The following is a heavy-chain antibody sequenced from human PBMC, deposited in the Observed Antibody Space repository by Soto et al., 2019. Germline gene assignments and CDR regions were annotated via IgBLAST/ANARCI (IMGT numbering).Heavy chain of an antibody. CDR1: SFSIRNAW. J-gene: IGHJ6*02. V-gene: IGHV3-15*07. Sequence: GSLRLSCGASSFSIRNAWMNWVRQAPGMGREWVGRIKSKADGGTTDYATPVKDRFTISRDDSEPTLYLQMNDLEIEDTAVYYCTRWTVVGTPGLGHYYYTMDVWGQGTTVTVSS. CDR2: IKSKADGGTT. CDR3: TRWTVVGTPGLGHYYYTMDV. D-gene: IGHD3-16*01.